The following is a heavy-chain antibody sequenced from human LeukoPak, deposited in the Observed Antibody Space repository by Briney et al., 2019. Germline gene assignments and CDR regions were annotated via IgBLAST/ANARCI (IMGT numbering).Heavy chain of an antibody. Sequence: QAGGSLRLSCAAFGFTVSSNYMSWVRQAPGKGLEWVSVIYSGGGTYYADSVKGRFTISRDNSKNTLYLQMNSLRAEDTAVYYCAREGYCGGDCYSSGMDVWGQGTTVTVSS. CDR2: IYSGGGT. V-gene: IGHV3-66*01. CDR1: GFTVSSNY. CDR3: AREGYCGGDCYSSGMDV. D-gene: IGHD2-21*02. J-gene: IGHJ6*02.